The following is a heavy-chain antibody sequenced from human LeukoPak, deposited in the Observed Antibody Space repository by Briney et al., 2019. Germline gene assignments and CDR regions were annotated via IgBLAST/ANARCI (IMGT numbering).Heavy chain of an antibody. CDR3: ARDSGYSAFDI. Sequence: GRSLRLSCAVSGFTFSSYGMHWVRQAPGKGLEWVAFMSYDERNKYYGDSVKGRFTISRDNSKNTLYLQMNSLRAEDTAVYYCARDSGYSAFDIWGQGTMVTVSS. V-gene: IGHV3-30*03. CDR1: GFTFSSYG. D-gene: IGHD3-22*01. J-gene: IGHJ3*02. CDR2: MSYDERNK.